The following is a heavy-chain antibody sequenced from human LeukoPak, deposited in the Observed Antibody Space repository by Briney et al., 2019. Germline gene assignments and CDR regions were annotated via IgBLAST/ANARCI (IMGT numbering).Heavy chain of an antibody. CDR1: GYTFSGYY. Sequence: EASVKVSCKASGYTFSGYYLHWVRQAPGQGLEWMGIINPSGGSTSYAQKFQGRVTMTRDMSTSTVYMELSSLRSEDTAVYYCARDSRFEFRAAFDIWGQGTMVTVSS. V-gene: IGHV1-46*01. J-gene: IGHJ3*02. CDR3: ARDSRFEFRAAFDI. D-gene: IGHD3-10*01. CDR2: INPSGGST.